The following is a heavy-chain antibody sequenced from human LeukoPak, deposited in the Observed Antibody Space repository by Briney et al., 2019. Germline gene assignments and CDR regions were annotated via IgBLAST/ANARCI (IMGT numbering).Heavy chain of an antibody. D-gene: IGHD6-13*01. CDR2: IIPILGIA. J-gene: IGHJ3*02. CDR1: GGTFSSYA. Sequence: SVKVSCKASGGTFSSYAISWVRQAPGQGLEWMGRIIPILGIANYAQKFQGRVTITADKSTSTAYMELSSLRSEDTAVYYCARSSNRAARDAFDIWGQGTMVTVSS. CDR3: ARSSNRAARDAFDI. V-gene: IGHV1-69*04.